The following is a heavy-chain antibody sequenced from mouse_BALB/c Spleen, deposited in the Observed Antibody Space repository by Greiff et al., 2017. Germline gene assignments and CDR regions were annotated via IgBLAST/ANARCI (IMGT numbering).Heavy chain of an antibody. J-gene: IGHJ4*01. V-gene: IGHV5-6-3*01. CDR1: GFTFSSYG. D-gene: IGHD3-1*01. CDR3: ASEYSSEGGLGDY. Sequence: EVMLVESGGGLVQPGGSLKLSCAASGFTFSSYGMSWVRQTPDKRLELVATINSNGGSTYYPDSVKGRFTISRDNAKNTLYLQMRSLKSEDTAMFYCASEYSSEGGLGDYWGQGTSVTVSS. CDR2: INSNGGST.